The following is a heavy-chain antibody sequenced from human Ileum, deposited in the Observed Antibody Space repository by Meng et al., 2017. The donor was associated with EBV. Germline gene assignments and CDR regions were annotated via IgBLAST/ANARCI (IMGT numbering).Heavy chain of an antibody. CDR2: INAGSSGT. D-gene: IGHD3-10*01. CDR1: GYTFTIYD. V-gene: IGHV1-3*01. Sequence: QVQLVQSGAEVKNPGASVQIPCKASGYTFTIYDIYWVRQAPGQSLEWIGWINAGSSGTNSLQNLQGRVTFTRDTSANTAYMDLSNLRSEDTAVYYCARNGGGLDYWGQGTLVTVSS. CDR3: ARNGGGLDY. J-gene: IGHJ4*02.